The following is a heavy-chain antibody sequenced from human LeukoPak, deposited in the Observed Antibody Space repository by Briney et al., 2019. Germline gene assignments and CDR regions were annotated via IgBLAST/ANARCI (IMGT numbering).Heavy chain of an antibody. D-gene: IGHD3-3*01. V-gene: IGHV4-34*01. CDR1: GFNFSDYS. CDR3: ARDFRGGYDFWSGYYTPYYFDY. Sequence: GSLRLSCAASGFNFSDYSMNWVRQPPGKGLEWIGEINHSGSTKYNPSLKSRVTISVDTSKNHFSLKLSSVTAADTAVYYCARDFRGGYDFWSGYYTPYYFDYWGQGTLVTVSP. J-gene: IGHJ4*02. CDR2: INHSGST.